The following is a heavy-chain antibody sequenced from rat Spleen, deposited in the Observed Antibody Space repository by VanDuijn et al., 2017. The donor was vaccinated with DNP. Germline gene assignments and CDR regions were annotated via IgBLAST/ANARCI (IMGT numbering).Heavy chain of an antibody. CDR1: GFTFSSYW. D-gene: IGHD5-1*01. J-gene: IGHJ3*01. V-gene: IGHV5-58*01. CDR3: ATGSNWFAY. Sequence: EVQLVETGGGLVQPGRSLKLSCVASGFTFSSYWMYWIRQAPGKGLEWVASFKTDGGSTYYPDSVKGRFTISRDNAENTVYLQMNSLRSEDTATYYCATGSNWFAYWGQGTLVTVSS. CDR2: FKTDGGST.